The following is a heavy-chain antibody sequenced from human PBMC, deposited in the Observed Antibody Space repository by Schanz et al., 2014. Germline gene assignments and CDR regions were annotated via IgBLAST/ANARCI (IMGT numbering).Heavy chain of an antibody. CDR1: GFGFADYA. V-gene: IGHV3-20*01. Sequence: EVQLVESGGGVVRPGGSLRLSCVASGFGFADYAMSWVRQAPGKGLEWVSGINWNGGSTGYADSVKGRFTISRDNAKNSRYRQMNRLRAEDTGVYSCASDSSSNSKNPGDSWGQGTLVTVSS. CDR3: ASDSSSNSKNPGDS. D-gene: IGHD2-2*01. CDR2: INWNGGST. J-gene: IGHJ4*02.